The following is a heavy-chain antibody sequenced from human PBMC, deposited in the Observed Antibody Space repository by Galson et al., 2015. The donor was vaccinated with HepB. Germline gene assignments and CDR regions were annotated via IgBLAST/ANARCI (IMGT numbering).Heavy chain of an antibody. J-gene: IGHJ4*02. V-gene: IGHV3-23*01. Sequence: SCKASGYTFTSYAMSWVRQAPGKGLEWVSAISGSGGSTYYADSVKGRFTISRDNSKNTLYLQMNSLRAEDTAVYYCAPSGAMDYWGQGTLVTVSS. CDR3: APSGAMDY. CDR1: GYTFTSYA. D-gene: IGHD6-25*01. CDR2: ISGSGGST.